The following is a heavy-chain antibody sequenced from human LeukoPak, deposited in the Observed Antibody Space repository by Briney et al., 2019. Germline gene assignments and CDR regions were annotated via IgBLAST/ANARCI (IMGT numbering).Heavy chain of an antibody. D-gene: IGHD6-19*01. CDR1: GFTFNRYG. CDR3: AKDHLPGIVVADRDY. Sequence: GGSLRLSCAASGFTFNRYGMSWVRQAPGKGLEWVSAISGSGGTTYYADSVKGRFTISTDNSKNTLYLQINSLRDEDTAVYYCAKDHLPGIVVADRDYWGQGTLVTVSS. J-gene: IGHJ4*02. V-gene: IGHV3-23*01. CDR2: ISGSGGTT.